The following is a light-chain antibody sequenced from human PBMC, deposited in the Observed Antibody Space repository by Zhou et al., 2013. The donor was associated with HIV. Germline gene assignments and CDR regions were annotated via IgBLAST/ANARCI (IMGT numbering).Light chain of an antibody. CDR2: DAS. J-gene: IGKJ4*01. Sequence: EIVLTQSPGTLSLSPGERATLSCRASQSFSSSYLAWYQQRPGQAPRLLIYDASNRATGIPARFSGSGSGTDFTLTISSLEPEDFAVYYCQQRSNWLTFGGGTKVEIK. CDR3: QQRSNWLT. CDR1: QSFSSSY. V-gene: IGKV3-11*01.